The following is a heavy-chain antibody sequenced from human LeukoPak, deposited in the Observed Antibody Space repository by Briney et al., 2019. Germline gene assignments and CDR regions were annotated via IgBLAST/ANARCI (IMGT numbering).Heavy chain of an antibody. CDR1: GGSFSSYY. CDR3: ARGGYYDSSGYYST. J-gene: IGHJ4*02. CDR2: INYSGST. Sequence: SETLSLTCAVYGGSFSSYYWSWIRQPPGKGLEWIGEINYSGSTNYNPSLKSRVTISVDTSNNQFSLNLSSVTAADTAVYYCARGGYYDSSGYYSTWGQGTRVTVSS. D-gene: IGHD3-22*01. V-gene: IGHV4-34*01.